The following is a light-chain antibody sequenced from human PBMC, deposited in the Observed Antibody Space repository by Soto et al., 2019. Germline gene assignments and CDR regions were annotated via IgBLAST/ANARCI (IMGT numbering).Light chain of an antibody. CDR3: SPYTSSSTRV. Sequence: QSVLTQPASVSGSPGQSITISCTGTSSDVGGYNSVSWYQQHPGKAPKLVIYEVTNRPSGISNRFSGSKSGNTASLTISGLQAEDEADYYCSPYTSSSTRVFGTGTKVTVL. CDR2: EVT. V-gene: IGLV2-14*01. CDR1: SSDVGGYNS. J-gene: IGLJ1*01.